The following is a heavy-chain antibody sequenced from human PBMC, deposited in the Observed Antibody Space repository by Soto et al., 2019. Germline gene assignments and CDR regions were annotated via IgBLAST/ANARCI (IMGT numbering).Heavy chain of an antibody. CDR1: GFTVSSNY. Sequence: GGSLRLSCAASGFTVSSNYMSWVRQAPGKGLEWVSVIYSGGSTYYADSVKGRFTISRDNSKNTLYLQMNNLRAEDTAVYYCATSRSRETYYDFWSGYSIDYWGQGTLVTVSS. D-gene: IGHD3-3*01. V-gene: IGHV3-66*01. J-gene: IGHJ4*02. CDR2: IYSGGST. CDR3: ATSRSRETYYDFWSGYSIDY.